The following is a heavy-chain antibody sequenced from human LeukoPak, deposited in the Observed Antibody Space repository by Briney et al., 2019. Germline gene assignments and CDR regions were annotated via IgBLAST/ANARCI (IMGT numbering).Heavy chain of an antibody. J-gene: IGHJ5*02. Sequence: GGSLRLSCTASGFTSSSHWMTWVRQAPGKGLEWVSSISSSSSYIYYADSVKGRFTISRDNAKNSLYLQMNSLRAEDTAVYYCARDPGITMVRGVTRGFDPWGQGTLVTVSS. CDR1: GFTSSSHW. D-gene: IGHD3-10*01. CDR2: ISSSSSYI. CDR3: ARDPGITMVRGVTRGFDP. V-gene: IGHV3-21*01.